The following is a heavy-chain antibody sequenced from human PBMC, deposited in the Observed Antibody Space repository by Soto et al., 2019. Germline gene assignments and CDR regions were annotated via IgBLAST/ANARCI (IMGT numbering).Heavy chain of an antibody. CDR2: IYYSGST. V-gene: IGHV4-31*03. Sequence: PSETLSLTCTVSGGSISSGGYYWSWIRQHPGKGLEWIGYIYYSGSTYYNPSLKSRVTISVDTSKNQFSLKLSSVTAADTAVYYCARVALGFFSSTSCYRPYYYYYGMDVWGQGTTVTVSS. D-gene: IGHD2-2*02. J-gene: IGHJ6*02. CDR1: GGSISSGGYY. CDR3: ARVALGFFSSTSCYRPYYYYYGMDV.